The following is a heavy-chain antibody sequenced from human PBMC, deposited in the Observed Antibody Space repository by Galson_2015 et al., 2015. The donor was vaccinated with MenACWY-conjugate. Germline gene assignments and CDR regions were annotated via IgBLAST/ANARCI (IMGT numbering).Heavy chain of an antibody. J-gene: IGHJ6*02. Sequence: SVKVSCKASGYAFTCYGISWVRQAPGQGLEWMGWISAYNGNTNYARKLQGRVTMTTDTSTSTAYMELRSLRSDDTAVYYCARDTTHYGMDVWGQGTTVTVSS. V-gene: IGHV1-18*01. CDR1: GYAFTCYG. D-gene: IGHD2/OR15-2a*01. CDR3: ARDTTHYGMDV. CDR2: ISAYNGNT.